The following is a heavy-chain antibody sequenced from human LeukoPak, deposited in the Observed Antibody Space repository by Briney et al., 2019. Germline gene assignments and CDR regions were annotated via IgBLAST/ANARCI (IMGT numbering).Heavy chain of an antibody. CDR2: IWYDGSNK. V-gene: IGHV3-33*01. CDR1: GFTFSSYG. D-gene: IGHD6-19*01. J-gene: IGHJ3*02. Sequence: PGGSLRLSCAASGFTFSSYGMYWVRQAPGKGLEWVAVIWYDGSNKYYADSVKGRFTISRDNSKNTLYLQMNSLRAEDTAVYYCARDKQWQAAFDIWGQGTMVTVSS. CDR3: ARDKQWQAAFDI.